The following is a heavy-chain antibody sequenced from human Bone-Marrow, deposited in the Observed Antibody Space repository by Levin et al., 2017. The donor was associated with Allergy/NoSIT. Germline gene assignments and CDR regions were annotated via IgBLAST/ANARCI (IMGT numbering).Heavy chain of an antibody. CDR2: ITGGGFNT. CDR1: GFSFSDYA. CDR3: AKKQGGTSGFSFDV. V-gene: IGHV3-23*02. D-gene: IGHD1-1*01. Sequence: ASVKVSCAASGFSFSDYAMTWVRQAPGKGLEWVSVITGGGFNTYYGDSVKGRFTVSRDNSKNTLYLELNSLRAEDTAVYYCAKKQGGTSGFSFDVWGQGTMVTVSS. J-gene: IGHJ3*01.